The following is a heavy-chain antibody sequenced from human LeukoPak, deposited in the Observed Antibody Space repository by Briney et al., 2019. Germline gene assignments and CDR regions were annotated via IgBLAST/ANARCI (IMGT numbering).Heavy chain of an antibody. CDR3: ASRPLRYYYYGMDV. CDR1: GFTFTSSA. D-gene: IGHD3-16*01. Sequence: TSVKVSCKASGFTFTSSAMQWVRQARGQRLEWIGWIVVGSGNTNYAQKFQERVTITRDMSTSTAYMELSSLRSEDTAVYYSASRPLRYYYYGMDVWGQGTTVTVSS. V-gene: IGHV1-58*02. J-gene: IGHJ6*02. CDR2: IVVGSGNT.